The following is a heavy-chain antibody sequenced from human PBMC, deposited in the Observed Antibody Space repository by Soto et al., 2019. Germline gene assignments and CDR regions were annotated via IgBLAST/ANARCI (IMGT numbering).Heavy chain of an antibody. D-gene: IGHD1-26*01. Sequence: QVQLVESGGGVVQPGRSLRLSCAASGFTFSSYGMHWVRQAPGKGLEWVAVISYDGSNKYYADSVKGRFTISRDNSKNTLYLQLNSLRAEDTAVYFCAKGWWELLPPDYWGQGTLVTVPS. J-gene: IGHJ4*02. V-gene: IGHV3-30*18. CDR3: AKGWWELLPPDY. CDR1: GFTFSSYG. CDR2: ISYDGSNK.